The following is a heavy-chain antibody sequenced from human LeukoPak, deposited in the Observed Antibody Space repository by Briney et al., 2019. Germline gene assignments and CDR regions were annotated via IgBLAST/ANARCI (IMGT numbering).Heavy chain of an antibody. CDR1: GGSISSYY. Sequence: SETLSLTCTVSGGSISSYYWSWIRQPPGKGLEWIGYIYYSGSATYNPSLKSRVTISLNTSKNQFSLKLSSVTAADTALYYCAGRSRSAWYYDYGGQETLVIVSS. J-gene: IGHJ4*02. V-gene: IGHV4-59*01. CDR2: IYYSGSA. CDR3: AGRSRSAWYYDY. D-gene: IGHD6-19*01.